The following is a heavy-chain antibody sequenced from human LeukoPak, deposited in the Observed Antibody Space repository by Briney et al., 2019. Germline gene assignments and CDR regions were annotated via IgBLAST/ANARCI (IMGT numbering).Heavy chain of an antibody. CDR1: GFTFSSYA. CDR3: AKDIRRQAVAGLFDY. CDR2: ISYDGSNK. J-gene: IGHJ4*02. Sequence: GGSLRLSCAASGFTFSSYAMHWVRQAPGKGLEWVAVISYDGSNKYYADSVKGRFTISRDNSKDTLYLQMNSLRAEDTAVYYCAKDIRRQAVAGLFDYWGQGTLVTVSS. D-gene: IGHD6-19*01. V-gene: IGHV3-30*04.